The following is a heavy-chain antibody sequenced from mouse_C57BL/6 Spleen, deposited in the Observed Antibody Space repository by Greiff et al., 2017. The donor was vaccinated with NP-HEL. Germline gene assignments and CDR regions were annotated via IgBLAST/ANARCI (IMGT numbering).Heavy chain of an antibody. J-gene: IGHJ4*01. CDR2: ISYDGSN. D-gene: IGHD1-3*01. CDR3: ARVKKRAMDY. V-gene: IGHV3-6*01. CDR1: GYSITSGYY. Sequence: ESGPGLVKPSQSLSLTCSVTGYSITSGYYWNWIRQFPGNKLEWMGYISYDGSNNYNPSLKNRISITRDTSKNQFFLKLNSVTTEDTATYYCARVKKRAMDYWGQGTSVTVSS.